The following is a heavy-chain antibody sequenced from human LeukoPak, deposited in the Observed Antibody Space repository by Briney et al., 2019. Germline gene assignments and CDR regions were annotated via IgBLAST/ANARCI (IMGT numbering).Heavy chain of an antibody. Sequence: SETLSLTCAVSGGSISSSNWWSWVRQFPGTGLEWIGEIYHSGSTNYNPSLKSRVTISVDKSKNQFSLRLSSVTAADTAVHYCARADYYDSSGYLKWVYWGQGTLVTVSS. CDR3: ARADYYDSSGYLKWVY. J-gene: IGHJ4*02. CDR1: GGSISSSNW. CDR2: IYHSGST. D-gene: IGHD3-22*01. V-gene: IGHV4-4*02.